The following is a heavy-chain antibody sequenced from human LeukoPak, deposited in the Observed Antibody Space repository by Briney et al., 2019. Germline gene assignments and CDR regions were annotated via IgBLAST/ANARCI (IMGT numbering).Heavy chain of an antibody. CDR1: GFTFSSYA. D-gene: IGHD3-3*01. CDR3: ARGWRAPGFAFDI. Sequence: GGSLRLSCAASGFTFSSYAMNWVRQAPGKGLEWVSAISGSGGSTYYADSVKGRFTISRDNAKNSLYLQMNSLRAEDTAVYYCARGWRAPGFAFDIWGQGTMVTVSS. J-gene: IGHJ3*02. V-gene: IGHV3-23*01. CDR2: ISGSGGST.